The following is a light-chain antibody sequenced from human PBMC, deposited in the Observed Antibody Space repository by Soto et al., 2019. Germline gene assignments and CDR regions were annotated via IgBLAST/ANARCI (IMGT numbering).Light chain of an antibody. Sequence: EVVLTQSPAILSLSPGERATLSCRASQSVSVNLGWYQQKPGQAPRPLIYSASDRAPGIPARFSGSGSGTDFTLTISSLEPEDFAVYYCQQYGNSPQTFGQGTKVDIK. J-gene: IGKJ1*01. CDR1: QSVSVN. CDR2: SAS. CDR3: QQYGNSPQT. V-gene: IGKV3-11*01.